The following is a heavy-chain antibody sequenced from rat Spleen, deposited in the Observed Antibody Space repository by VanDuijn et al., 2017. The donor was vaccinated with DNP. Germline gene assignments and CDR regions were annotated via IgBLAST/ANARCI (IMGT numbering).Heavy chain of an antibody. CDR1: GFIFSNYW. Sequence: EVQLVESGGGPVQPGRSLKLSCVASGFIFSNYWMTWIRQAPGKGLEWVASITNTGGSIYYPDSVKGRFTISRDNAQNTLYLQMNSLRSEDTATYYCTSDYYSGAVGGFDYWGQGVMVTVSS. CDR3: TSDYYSGAVGGFDY. D-gene: IGHD1-1*01. CDR2: ITNTGGSI. J-gene: IGHJ2*01. V-gene: IGHV5-31*01.